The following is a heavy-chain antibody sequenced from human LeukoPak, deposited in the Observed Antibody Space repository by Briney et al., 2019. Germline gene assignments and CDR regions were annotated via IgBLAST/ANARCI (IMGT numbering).Heavy chain of an antibody. D-gene: IGHD3-3*01. CDR1: GGSISSRSYY. CDR3: ARDPGSGGGYYDFWSGYYSDWFDP. J-gene: IGHJ5*02. CDR2: IYYSGST. Sequence: SETLSLTCTVSGGSISSRSYYWGWIRQPPGKGLEWIGSIYYSGSTYYNPSLQSRVTISVDTSKNQFSLKLSSVTAADTAVYYCARDPGSGGGYYDFWSGYYSDWFDPWGQGTLVTVSS. V-gene: IGHV4-39*07.